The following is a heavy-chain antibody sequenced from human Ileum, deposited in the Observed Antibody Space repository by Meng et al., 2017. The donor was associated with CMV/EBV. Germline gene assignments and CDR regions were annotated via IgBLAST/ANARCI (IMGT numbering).Heavy chain of an antibody. CDR1: GYTFSDYS. V-gene: IGHV1-2*02. CDR3: ARGSYYYYYGMDV. J-gene: IGHJ6*02. CDR2: INPNSGGT. Sequence: ASVKVSCKASGYTFSDYSIHWVRQAPGQGLEWMGWINPNSGGTNYAQKFQGRVTMTRDTSISTAYMELSRLRSDDTAVYYCARGSYYYYYGMDVWGQGTTVTVSS. D-gene: IGHD3-10*01.